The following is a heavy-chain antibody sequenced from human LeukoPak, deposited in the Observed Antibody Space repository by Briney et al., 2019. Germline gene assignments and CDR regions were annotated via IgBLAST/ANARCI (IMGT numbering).Heavy chain of an antibody. J-gene: IGHJ4*02. CDR1: GYTFTSYY. V-gene: IGHV1-46*01. D-gene: IGHD5-12*01. CDR2: INPSGGNT. Sequence: ASVKVSCKASGYTFTSYYMHWVRQAPGQGLEWMGIINPSGGNTSYAQKFQGRVTMTRDTSTSTVYMELSSLRSEDTAVYYCAKDPSQDIVTTRPFDYWGQGTLVTVSS. CDR3: AKDPSQDIVTTRPFDY.